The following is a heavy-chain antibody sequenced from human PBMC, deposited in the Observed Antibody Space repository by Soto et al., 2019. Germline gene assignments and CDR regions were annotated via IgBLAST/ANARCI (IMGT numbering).Heavy chain of an antibody. D-gene: IGHD3-10*01. CDR1: GFTFSDYA. CDR3: TAPRDEYGSGVSWFTYGMDI. V-gene: IGHV3-23*01. CDR2: LDGAGGST. J-gene: IGHJ6*02. Sequence: GGSLRPSCLASGFTFSDYAMTWVRHVPGRGLEWVASLDGAGGSTYYADSVRGRFTISRDNSQNTLFLQMKRLTVDDTAIYYCTAPRDEYGSGVSWFTYGMDIWGQGTTVTVSS.